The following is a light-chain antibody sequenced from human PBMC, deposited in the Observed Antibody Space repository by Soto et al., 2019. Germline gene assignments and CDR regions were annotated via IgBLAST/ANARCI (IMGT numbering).Light chain of an antibody. CDR1: QSVTTN. CDR3: QQYNNWPRT. J-gene: IGKJ1*01. V-gene: IGKV3-15*01. CDR2: DAS. Sequence: DIVMTQSPATLSVSPGERATLSCRASQSVTTNLAWYQQTPAQAPRLLIYDASTRATGIPARFSGSGSGTEFNLTISSLQSEDFAIYYCQQYNNWPRTFGQGTQVDI.